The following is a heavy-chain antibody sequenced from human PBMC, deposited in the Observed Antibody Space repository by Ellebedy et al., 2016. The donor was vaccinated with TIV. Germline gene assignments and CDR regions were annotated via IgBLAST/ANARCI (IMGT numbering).Heavy chain of an antibody. CDR1: GYTFTNHG. Sequence: AASVKVSCKGSGYTFTNHGITWVRPAPGQGLEWMGWVSAYNGDIKYEQKFQDRVTMTTDTSTSSGYMELTSLRSDDTAVYFGATGRSMIRGFDYWGQGTLVTVSS. CDR3: ATGRSMIRGFDY. V-gene: IGHV1-18*01. D-gene: IGHD3-10*01. J-gene: IGHJ4*02. CDR2: VSAYNGDI.